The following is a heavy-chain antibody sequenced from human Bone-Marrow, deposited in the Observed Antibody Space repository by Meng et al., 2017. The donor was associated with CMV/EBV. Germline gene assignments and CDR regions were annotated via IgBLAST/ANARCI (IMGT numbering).Heavy chain of an antibody. D-gene: IGHD2-2*01. CDR3: ARDSIHCSSTSCYIDY. CDR1: GFTFGSYS. J-gene: IGHJ4*02. Sequence: GGSLRLSCTTSGFTFGSYSMNWVRQAPGKGLEWVSSISSSSSYIYYADSVKGRFTISRDNAKNSLYLQMNSLRAEDTAVYYCARDSIHCSSTSCYIDYWGQGTLVTVSS. V-gene: IGHV3-21*01. CDR2: ISSSSSYI.